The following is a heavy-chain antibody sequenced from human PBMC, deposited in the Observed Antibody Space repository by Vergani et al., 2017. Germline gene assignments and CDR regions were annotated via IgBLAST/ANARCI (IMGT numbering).Heavy chain of an antibody. V-gene: IGHV3-48*03. CDR1: GFTFSSYE. CDR3: ARAPSDYGGKGDWYFDL. J-gene: IGHJ2*01. Sequence: EVQLVESGGGLVQPGGSLRLSCAASGFTFSSYEMNWVRQAPGKGLEWVSYISSSGSTIYYADSVKGRFTISRDNAKNSLYLQMNSLRAEDTAVYYCARAPSDYGGKGDWYFDLWGRGTLVTVSS. CDR2: ISSSGSTI. D-gene: IGHD4-23*01.